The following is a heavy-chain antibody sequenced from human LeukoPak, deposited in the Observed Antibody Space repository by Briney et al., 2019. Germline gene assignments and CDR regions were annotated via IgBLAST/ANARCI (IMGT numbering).Heavy chain of an antibody. CDR3: ARFVPYFDY. V-gene: IGHV3-49*04. CDR1: GFTFGDYA. Sequence: GVLRLSCTASGFTFGDYAVSWARQAPGKGLEWVGFIRSEAYGGTTEYAASVKGRFTISRDDSKSIAYLQLNSLKTEDTAVYYCARFVPYFDYWGQGTLVTVSS. J-gene: IGHJ4*02. D-gene: IGHD3-10*01. CDR2: IRSEAYGGTT.